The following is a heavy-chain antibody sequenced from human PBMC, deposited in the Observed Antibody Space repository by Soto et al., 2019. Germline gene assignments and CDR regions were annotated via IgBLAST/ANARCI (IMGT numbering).Heavy chain of an antibody. V-gene: IGHV3-21*01. J-gene: IGHJ4*02. CDR2: ISSSSSYI. CDR1: GFTFSSYS. CDR3: ARDLGGMVGLDY. D-gene: IGHD2-15*01. Sequence: PGGSLRLSCAASGFTFSSYSMNWVRQAPGKGLEWVSSISSSSSYIYYADSVKGRFTISRDNAKNSLYLQMNSLRAEDTAVYYCARDLGGMVGLDYWGQGTLVTVSS.